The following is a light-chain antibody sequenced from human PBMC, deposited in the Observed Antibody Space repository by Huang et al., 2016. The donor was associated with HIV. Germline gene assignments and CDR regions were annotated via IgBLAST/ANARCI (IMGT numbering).Light chain of an antibody. CDR2: AAS. J-gene: IGKJ2*01. CDR3: HQYNKGHT. CDR1: QSISSD. Sequence: EIVMTQSPATLSVSPGERVTLSCRASQSISSDLAWFQQKPGQPPRLLIYAASTSATGIPARFSGRGSGTAFTLTLSSVQSEDFAVYFCHQYNKGHTVGQGTKLDIK. V-gene: IGKV3-15*01.